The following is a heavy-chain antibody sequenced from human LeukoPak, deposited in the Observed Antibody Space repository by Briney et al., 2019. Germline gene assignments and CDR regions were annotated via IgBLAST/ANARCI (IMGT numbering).Heavy chain of an antibody. D-gene: IGHD2-21*02. Sequence: ETLSLTCTVSGGSVSSSESYWGWIRQPPGKGLEWVSTISGSGGSTYYADSVKGRFTISRDNSKNTLSLQMNSLRAEDTAVYYCAKSGLVTAIRSYFDYWGQGTLVTVSS. J-gene: IGHJ4*02. V-gene: IGHV3-23*01. CDR1: GGSVSSSESY. CDR2: ISGSGGST. CDR3: AKSGLVTAIRSYFDY.